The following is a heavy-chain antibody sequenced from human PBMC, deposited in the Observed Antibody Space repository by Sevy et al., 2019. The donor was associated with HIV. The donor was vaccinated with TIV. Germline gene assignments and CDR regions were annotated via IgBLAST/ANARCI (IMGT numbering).Heavy chain of an antibody. D-gene: IGHD2-2*01. CDR1: GFTFSSYS. CDR3: ARVRTPRYYYYVMDV. CDR2: ISSSSSTI. V-gene: IGHV3-48*02. J-gene: IGHJ6*02. Sequence: GGSLRLSCAASGFTFSSYSMNWVHQAPGKGLEWVSYISSSSSTIYYADSVKGRFTISRDKAKNSLYLQMNSLRDEDTAVYYCARVRTPRYYYYVMDVWGQGTTVTVSS.